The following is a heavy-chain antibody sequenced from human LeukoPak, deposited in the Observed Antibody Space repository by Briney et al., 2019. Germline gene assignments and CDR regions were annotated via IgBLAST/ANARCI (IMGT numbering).Heavy chain of an antibody. J-gene: IGHJ6*03. CDR1: GGSISSYY. D-gene: IGHD2-2*02. V-gene: IGHV4-59*08. Sequence: SETLSLTCTVSGGSISSYYWSWLRQPPGKGLEWIGYIYYSGSTNYNPSLKSRVTISVDTSKNQFSLKLSSVTAADTAVYYCARVDVVVPAAIYYYMDVWGKGTTVTVSS. CDR2: IYYSGST. CDR3: ARVDVVVPAAIYYYMDV.